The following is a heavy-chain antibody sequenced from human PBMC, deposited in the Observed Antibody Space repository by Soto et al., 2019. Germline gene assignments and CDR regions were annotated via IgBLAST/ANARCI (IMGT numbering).Heavy chain of an antibody. D-gene: IGHD3-22*01. J-gene: IGHJ3*02. V-gene: IGHV3-23*01. CDR2: TTGNGATT. CDR1: GFTFSSYA. Sequence: PGGSLRLSCAASGFTFSSYAISWVRQAPGKGLEWVSITTGNGATTYYADSVKGRFTISRDNAENSLYLQMNSLGAEDTALYYCVRDQLYYYDIFGRPLNGFDIWGQGTMVT. CDR3: VRDQLYYYDIFGRPLNGFDI.